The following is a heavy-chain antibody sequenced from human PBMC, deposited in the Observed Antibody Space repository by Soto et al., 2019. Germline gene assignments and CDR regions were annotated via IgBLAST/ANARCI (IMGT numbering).Heavy chain of an antibody. CDR2: IYYSGST. CDR3: ATYADYGDYTFDY. CDR1: GDSISSYY. Sequence: SETLSLTCTVSGDSISSYYWSWIRQPPGKGLKWIGYIYYSGSTNYNPSLKSRVTISVDTSKNQFSQKLSSETAADMAVYYCATYADYGDYTFDYWGQGTLVTVS. J-gene: IGHJ4*02. D-gene: IGHD4-17*01. V-gene: IGHV4-59*08.